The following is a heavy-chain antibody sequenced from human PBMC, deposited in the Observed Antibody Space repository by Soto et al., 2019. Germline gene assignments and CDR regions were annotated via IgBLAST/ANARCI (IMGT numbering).Heavy chain of an antibody. CDR1: GFTFSTYA. V-gene: IGHV3-23*01. J-gene: IGHJ4*02. Sequence: EVQLLESGGGLVQPGGSLRLSCAASGFTFSTYAMNWVRQAPGKGLEWVAVSSGSGGSTYYANSVKGRFTVSRDISKNTLYLQMNSLRVEDTAVYYCARERVTTDYWGQGTLVTVSS. D-gene: IGHD4-17*01. CDR3: ARERVTTDY. CDR2: SSGSGGST.